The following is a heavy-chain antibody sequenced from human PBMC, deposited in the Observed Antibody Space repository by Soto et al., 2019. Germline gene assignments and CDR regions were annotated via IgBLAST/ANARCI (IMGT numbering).Heavy chain of an antibody. V-gene: IGHV3-23*01. J-gene: IGHJ5*02. CDR3: ANLLWFGEVST. CDR1: GFTFSSYA. Sequence: EVQLLESGGGLVQPGGSLRLSCAASGFTFSSYAMSWVRQAPGKGLEWVSAISGSGGSTYYADSVKGRFTISRDNSKITLYLQMNSRRAEDTAVYYCANLLWFGEVSTWGQGTLVSVSS. CDR2: ISGSGGST. D-gene: IGHD3-10*01.